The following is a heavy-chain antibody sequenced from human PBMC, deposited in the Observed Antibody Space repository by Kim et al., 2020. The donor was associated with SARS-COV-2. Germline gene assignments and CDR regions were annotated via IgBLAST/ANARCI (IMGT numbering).Heavy chain of an antibody. CDR2: GSNK. V-gene: IGHV3-30-3*01. D-gene: IGHD3-10*01. J-gene: IGHJ4*02. Sequence: GSNKYYADSVKGRFTISRDNSKNTLYLQMNSLRAEDTAVYYCARDFGADYWGQGTLVTVSS. CDR3: ARDFGADY.